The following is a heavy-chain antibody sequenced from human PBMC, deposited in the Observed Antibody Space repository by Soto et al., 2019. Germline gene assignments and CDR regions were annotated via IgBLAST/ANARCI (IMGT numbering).Heavy chain of an antibody. CDR2: IIPILGIA. D-gene: IGHD3-22*01. Sequence: GASVKVSCKASGGTFSSYTIGWVRQAPGQGLEWMGRIIPILGIANYAQKFQGRVTITADKSTSTAYMELSSLRSEDTAVYYCARDDSSGFTDYWGQGTLVTVSS. CDR1: GGTFSSYT. J-gene: IGHJ4*02. V-gene: IGHV1-69*04. CDR3: ARDDSSGFTDY.